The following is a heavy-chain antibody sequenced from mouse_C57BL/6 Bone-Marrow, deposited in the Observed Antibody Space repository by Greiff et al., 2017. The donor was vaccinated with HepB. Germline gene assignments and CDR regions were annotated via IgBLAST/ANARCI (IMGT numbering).Heavy chain of an antibody. Sequence: QVQLQQPGAELVKPGASVKLSCKASGYTFTSYWMHWVKQRPGQGLEWIGMIHPNSGSTNYNEKFKSKATLTVDKSSSPAYMQLSSLKSEDSAVYYCAGYAMDYWVQGTSVTVSS. J-gene: IGHJ4*01. V-gene: IGHV1-64*01. CDR3: AGYAMDY. CDR1: GYTFTSYW. CDR2: IHPNSGST.